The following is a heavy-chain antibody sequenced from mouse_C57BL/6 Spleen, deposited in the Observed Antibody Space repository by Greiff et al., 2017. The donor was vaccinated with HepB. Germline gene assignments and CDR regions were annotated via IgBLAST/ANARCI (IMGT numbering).Heavy chain of an antibody. CDR2: IYPGSGST. D-gene: IGHD2-4*01. CDR3: ARCYYDYDGFAY. Sequence: QVQLQQPGAELVKPGASVKMSCKASGYTFTSYWITWVKQRPGQGLEWIGDIYPGSGSTNYNEKFKSKATLTVDTSSSTAYMQLSSLTSEDSAVYYCARCYYDYDGFAYWGQGTLVTVSA. V-gene: IGHV1-55*01. CDR1: GYTFTSYW. J-gene: IGHJ3*01.